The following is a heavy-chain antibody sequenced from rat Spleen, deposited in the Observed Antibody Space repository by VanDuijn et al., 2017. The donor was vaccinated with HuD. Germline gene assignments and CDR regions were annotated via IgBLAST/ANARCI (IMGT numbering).Heavy chain of an antibody. J-gene: IGHJ2*01. CDR3: ARQATTVPSYFDY. CDR2: ISNIDDT. CDR1: GITFNNYW. Sequence: EVQLVESGGGRVQPGRSLRLSCVASGITFNNYWMTWIRQAPGKGLEGVASISNIDDTYYSDSVKGRFTISRYNAKSTLSLQMDSLRSEDTATYYCARQATTVPSYFDYWGQGVMVTVSS. V-gene: IGHV5-31*01. D-gene: IGHD1-1*01.